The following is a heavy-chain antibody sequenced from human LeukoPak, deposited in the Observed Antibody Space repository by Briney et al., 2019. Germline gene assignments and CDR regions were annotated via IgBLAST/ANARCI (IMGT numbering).Heavy chain of an antibody. CDR2: ISGSGGST. J-gene: IGHJ4*02. V-gene: IGHV3-23*01. CDR3: AKDPIGITMKILDY. D-gene: IGHD3-22*01. CDR1: GFTFSSYA. Sequence: GGSLRLSCAASGFTFSSYAMSWVRQAPGKGLEWVSAISGSGGSTYYADSVKGRFTISRDNSKNTLYLQMNSLRAEDTAVYYCAKDPIGITMKILDYWGQGTLVTVSS.